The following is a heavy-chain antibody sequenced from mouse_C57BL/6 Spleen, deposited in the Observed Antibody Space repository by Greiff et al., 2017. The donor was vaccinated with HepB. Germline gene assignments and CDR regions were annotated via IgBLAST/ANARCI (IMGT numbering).Heavy chain of an antibody. V-gene: IGHV1-76*01. D-gene: IGHD2-1*01. Sequence: VQGVESGAELVRPGASVKLSCKASGYTFTDYYINWVKQRPGQGLEWIARIYPGSGNTYYNEKFKGKATLTAEKSSSTAYMQLSSLTSEDSAVYFCARTVYGNYDYWGQGTTLTVSS. CDR2: IYPGSGNT. J-gene: IGHJ2*01. CDR1: GYTFTDYY. CDR3: ARTVYGNYDY.